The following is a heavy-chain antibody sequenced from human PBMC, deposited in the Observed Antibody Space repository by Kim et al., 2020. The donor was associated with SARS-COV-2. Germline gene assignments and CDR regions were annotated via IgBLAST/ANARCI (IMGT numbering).Heavy chain of an antibody. V-gene: IGHV3-72*01. Sequence: GGSLRLSCAASGFTFSDHYMDWVRQAPGKGLEWVARVRVKPKGYTTEYATSVKGRFTVSRDDTKNSLYLQMNTLKTDDTAVYYCVRVANNGYSDSWGQGT. CDR1: GFTFSDHY. D-gene: IGHD1-20*01. CDR3: VRVANNGYSDS. J-gene: IGHJ4*02. CDR2: VRVKPKGYTT.